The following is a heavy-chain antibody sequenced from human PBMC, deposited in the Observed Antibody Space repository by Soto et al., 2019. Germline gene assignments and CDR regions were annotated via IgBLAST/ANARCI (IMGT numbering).Heavy chain of an antibody. D-gene: IGHD3-9*01. CDR2: IYYRGNT. V-gene: IGHV4-59*08. Sequence: QVQLQESGPGLVKPSETLSLTCTVSSGSISTYYWSWIRQPPGKGLEWIGYIYYRGNTNYNPSFKSQDTLSLDASKTQYSLRLSSVTAADTAVYYCARHPGYYDVLTGYSTYYFDYWGQGTLVTVSS. CDR1: SGSISTYY. CDR3: ARHPGYYDVLTGYSTYYFDY. J-gene: IGHJ4*02.